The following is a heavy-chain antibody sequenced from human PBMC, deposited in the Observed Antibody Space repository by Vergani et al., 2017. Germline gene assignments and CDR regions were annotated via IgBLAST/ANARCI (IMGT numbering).Heavy chain of an antibody. CDR1: GFTFSSYS. CDR2: IISSSSYI. CDR3: AKVVDGDYLTLFDY. D-gene: IGHD4-17*01. J-gene: IGHJ4*02. Sequence: VQLVESGGGLVKPGGSLRLSCAASGFTFSSYSMNWVRQAPGKGLEWVSSIISSSSYIYYADSVKGRFTISRDNAKNTLYLQMNSLRAEDTAVYDCAKVVDGDYLTLFDYWGQGTLVTVSS. V-gene: IGHV3-21*04.